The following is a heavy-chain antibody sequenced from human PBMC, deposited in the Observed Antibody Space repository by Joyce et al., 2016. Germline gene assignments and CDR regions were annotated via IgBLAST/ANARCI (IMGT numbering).Heavy chain of an antibody. J-gene: IGHJ5*02. CDR2: IWFDGSHA. CDR1: GFTFDSYG. CDR3: ARDKGYYRLRNWFDP. Sequence: QEQLVESGGGVVQPGRSLRLSCVASGFTFDSYGMHWVRQATGKGLEWVAVIWFDGSHAYYADSVKGRFTTSRDNSKNTVYLQMSSLRVEDTAVYYCARDKGYYRLRNWFDPWGQGTLVTVSS. V-gene: IGHV3-33*01. D-gene: IGHD3-22*01.